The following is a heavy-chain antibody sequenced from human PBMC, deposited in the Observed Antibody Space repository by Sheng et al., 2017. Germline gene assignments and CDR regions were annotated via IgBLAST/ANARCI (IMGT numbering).Heavy chain of an antibody. CDR2: ITSSGSKM. J-gene: IGHJ4*02. Sequence: EVQLVESGGGLVQPGGSLTLSCAASGFTFSNYEMNWVRQAPGKGLEWISYITSSGSKMYYADSVKGRFTISRDNAKNSLYLQMNSLRVEDTAVYYCARRDGDFWGQGTLVTVSS. V-gene: IGHV3-48*03. CDR3: ARRDGDF. CDR1: GFTFSNYE.